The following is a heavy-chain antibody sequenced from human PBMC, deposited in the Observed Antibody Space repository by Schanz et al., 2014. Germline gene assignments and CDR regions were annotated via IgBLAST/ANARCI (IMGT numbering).Heavy chain of an antibody. CDR1: GFSFSSYA. D-gene: IGHD3-10*01. CDR3: AKYRGYYRVSGSYRELEY. J-gene: IGHJ4*02. Sequence: DVQLLESGGGLVQPGGSLRLSCAASGFSFSSYAMGWVRQARGKGLEWVSAISGSGGSTYYADSVKGRFTISRDNAKNSLYLLMNSLRAEDTAVCYCAKYRGYYRVSGSYRELEYWGQGTLVTVSS. CDR2: ISGSGGST. V-gene: IGHV3-23*01.